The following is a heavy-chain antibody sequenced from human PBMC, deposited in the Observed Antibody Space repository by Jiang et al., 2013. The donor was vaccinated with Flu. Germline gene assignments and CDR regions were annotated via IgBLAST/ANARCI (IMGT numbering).Heavy chain of an antibody. J-gene: IGHJ2*01. CDR2: IKEDGSEK. D-gene: IGHD6-19*01. Sequence: RLSCAASGFTFHNYWMSWVRQAPGKGLEWVANIKEDGSEKYYAASVKGRFTISTDNAKKSLYLQMNSLRVEDTAVYYCARVHSSGWVWYFDLWGPWHSGHCLL. CDR1: GFTFHNYW. CDR3: ARVHSSGWVWYFDL. V-gene: IGHV3-7*01.